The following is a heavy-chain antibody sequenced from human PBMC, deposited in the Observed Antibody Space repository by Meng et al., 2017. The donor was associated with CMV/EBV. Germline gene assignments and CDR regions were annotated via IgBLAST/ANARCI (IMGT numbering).Heavy chain of an antibody. V-gene: IGHV1-69*01. CDR3: TRGANWGSPFDH. CDR1: GDSSRTYA. Sequence: CQSSGDSSRTYALSWVRQAPGQGLEWMGGIIPFFHTTYYAQKFQDRVIFTSDEDTKTVYMELRSLRSEDTAVYFCTRGANWGSPFDHWGQGALVTVSS. J-gene: IGHJ4*02. CDR2: IIPFFHTT. D-gene: IGHD7-27*01.